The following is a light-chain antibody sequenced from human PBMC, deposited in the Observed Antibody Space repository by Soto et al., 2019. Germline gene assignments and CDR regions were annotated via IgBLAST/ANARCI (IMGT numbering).Light chain of an antibody. Sequence: QSALTQPPSASGSLGQSIAISCTGTSSDVGGYNYVSWYQQHPGKNPNLMIYDVSNRPSGVSNRFSGSKSGNTASLTISGLQAEDEADYYCSSYTSSSTWVFGGGTKLTVL. CDR3: SSYTSSSTWV. J-gene: IGLJ3*02. CDR2: DVS. V-gene: IGLV2-14*01. CDR1: SSDVGGYNY.